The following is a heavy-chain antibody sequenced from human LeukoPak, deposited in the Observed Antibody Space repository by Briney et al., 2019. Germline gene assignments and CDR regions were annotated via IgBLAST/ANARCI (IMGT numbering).Heavy chain of an antibody. CDR2: INHSGST. V-gene: IGHV4-34*01. D-gene: IGHD3-22*01. Sequence: PSETLSLTCAVYGGSFSGYYWSWIRQPPGKGLEWIGEINHSGSTNYNPSLKSRVTISVDTSKNQFSLKLSSVTAADTAVYYCARNSGYYYDSSGYYRHWGQGTLVTVSS. CDR3: ARNSGYYYDSSGYYRH. J-gene: IGHJ4*02. CDR1: GGSFSGYY.